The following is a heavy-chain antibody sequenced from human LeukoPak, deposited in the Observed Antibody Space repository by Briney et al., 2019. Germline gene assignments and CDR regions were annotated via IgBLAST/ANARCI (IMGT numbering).Heavy chain of an antibody. Sequence: GGSLRLSCAASGFTFSSYSMNWVRQAPWKGLEWVSSISSSSSYIYYADSVKGRFTISRDNAKNSLYLQMNSLRAEDTAVYYCARVTEAPYYFDYWGQGTLVTVSS. CDR2: ISSSSSYI. CDR3: ARVTEAPYYFDY. J-gene: IGHJ4*02. V-gene: IGHV3-21*01. CDR1: GFTFSSYS.